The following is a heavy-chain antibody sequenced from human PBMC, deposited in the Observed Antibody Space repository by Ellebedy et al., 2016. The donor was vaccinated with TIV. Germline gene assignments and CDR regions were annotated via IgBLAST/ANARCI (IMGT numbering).Heavy chain of an antibody. CDR3: ARGRSGTYIQHAFDS. Sequence: GESLKISCIASGFTFSNYAMSWVRQAPGKGPEWVSGFGVSGDTTYYADSVKGRFTISRDNSKNTLSLQMNSLRAEDTAIYYCARGRSGTYIQHAFDSGAREPWSPSPQ. V-gene: IGHV3-23*01. D-gene: IGHD1-1*01. CDR1: GFTFSNYA. J-gene: IGHJ4*02. CDR2: FGVSGDTT.